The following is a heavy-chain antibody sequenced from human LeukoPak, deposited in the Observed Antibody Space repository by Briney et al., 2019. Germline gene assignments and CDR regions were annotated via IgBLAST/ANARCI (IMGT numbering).Heavy chain of an antibody. D-gene: IGHD5-24*01. CDR2: INWNGGST. CDR1: GFTFDDYG. J-gene: IGHJ4*02. CDR3: ARGEVATIQYYFDY. Sequence: PGGSLRLSCAASGFTFDDYGMSWVRQAPGKGLEWVSGINWNGGSTGYADSVKGRFTISRDNSKNTLYLQMGSLRAEDMAVYYCARGEVATIQYYFDYWGQGTLVTVSS. V-gene: IGHV3-20*04.